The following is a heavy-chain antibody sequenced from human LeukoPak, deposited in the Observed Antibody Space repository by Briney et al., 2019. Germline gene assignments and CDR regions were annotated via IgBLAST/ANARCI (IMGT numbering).Heavy chain of an antibody. D-gene: IGHD2-8*01. CDR2: TYYRTKWYN. J-gene: IGHJ4*02. V-gene: IGHV6-1*01. CDR3: ARERYCATVSCSSDY. CDR1: GDRVSIISVS. Sequence: SQTLSLTFASSGDRVSIISVSWSALRQSPSRGLELLGSTYYRTKWYNHYAVSLKSRITIKPDTSKNQFSLKLHSVTPEDTTVHYCARERYCATVSCSSDYWGQGTLLTVSS.